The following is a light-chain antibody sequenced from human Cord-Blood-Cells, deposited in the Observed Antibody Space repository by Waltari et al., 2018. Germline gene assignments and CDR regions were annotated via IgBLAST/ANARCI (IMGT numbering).Light chain of an antibody. CDR3: CSYAGSYTWV. CDR1: SSDVGGYNY. Sequence: QSALTQPRSVSGSPGQSVTISCTGTSSDVGGYNYVSWYQQHPGKAPKLMIYDVSKRPSVVPDRFSGSKSGNTASLTISGLQAEHDADYYCCSYAGSYTWVFGGGTKLTVL. J-gene: IGLJ3*02. CDR2: DVS. V-gene: IGLV2-11*01.